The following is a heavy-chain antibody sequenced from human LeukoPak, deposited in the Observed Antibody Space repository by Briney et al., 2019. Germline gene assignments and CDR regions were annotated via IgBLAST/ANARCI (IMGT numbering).Heavy chain of an antibody. CDR2: IYYSGST. J-gene: IGHJ5*02. V-gene: IGHV4-39*01. Sequence: SETLSLTCTVSGGSISSSSYYWGWIRQPPGKGLEWFGSIYYSGSTYYNPSLKSRVTISVDTSKNQFSLKLSSVTAADTAVYYCARGGYSYGYSWFDPWGQGTLVTVSS. CDR3: ARGGYSYGYSWFDP. D-gene: IGHD5-18*01. CDR1: GGSISSSSYY.